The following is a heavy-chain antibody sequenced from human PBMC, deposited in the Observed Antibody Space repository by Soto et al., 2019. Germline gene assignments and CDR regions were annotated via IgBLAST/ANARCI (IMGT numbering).Heavy chain of an antibody. CDR1: GGTFSSYA. D-gene: IGHD3-10*01. CDR3: ARGQEGWFGESNYYYYYGMDV. J-gene: IGHJ6*02. Sequence: ASVKVSCKASGGTFSSYAISWVRQAPGQGLEWMGGIIPIFGTANYAQKFQGRVTITADKSTSTAYMELSSLRSEDTAVYYCARGQEGWFGESNYYYYYGMDVWGQGTTVTVSS. CDR2: IIPIFGTA. V-gene: IGHV1-69*06.